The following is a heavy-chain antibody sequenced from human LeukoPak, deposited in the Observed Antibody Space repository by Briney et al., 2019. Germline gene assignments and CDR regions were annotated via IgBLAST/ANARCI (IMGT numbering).Heavy chain of an antibody. CDR1: GYTFTSYY. V-gene: IGHV1-2*02. D-gene: IGHD2-2*01. J-gene: IGHJ4*02. CDR3: ARDSCSSTSCLSIDDY. Sequence: AAVKVSCKASGYTFTSYYMHWVRQAPGQGLEWMGWINPNSGGTNYAQKFQGRVTMTRDTSISTVYMELSRLRSDDTAMYYCARDSCSSTSCLSIDDYWGQGTLVTVSS. CDR2: INPNSGGT.